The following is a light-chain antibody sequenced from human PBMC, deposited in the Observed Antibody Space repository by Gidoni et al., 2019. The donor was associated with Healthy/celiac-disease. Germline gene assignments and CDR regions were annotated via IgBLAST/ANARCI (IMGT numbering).Light chain of an antibody. J-gene: IGKJ2*01. CDR2: GAS. CDR1: QSVSSSY. CDR3: QQYGSSPYT. Sequence: PGERATLSCRASQSVSSSYLAWYQQKPGQAPRLLIYGASSRATGIPDRFSGSGSGTDFTLTISRLEPEDFAVYYCQQYGSSPYTFGQGTKLEIK. V-gene: IGKV3-20*01.